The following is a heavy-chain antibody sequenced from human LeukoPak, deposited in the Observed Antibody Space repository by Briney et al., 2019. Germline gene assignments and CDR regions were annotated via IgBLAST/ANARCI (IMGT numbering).Heavy chain of an antibody. Sequence: GGSLRLSCAASGFTFSSYAMSWVRQAPGKGLEWVSAISGSGGSTYYADSVKGRFTISRDNSKNTLYLQMNSLRAEDTAVYYCAKDLCGGDCYYYFDYWGQGTLVTVSS. CDR2: ISGSGGST. J-gene: IGHJ4*02. V-gene: IGHV3-23*01. CDR1: GFTFSSYA. D-gene: IGHD2-21*02. CDR3: AKDLCGGDCYYYFDY.